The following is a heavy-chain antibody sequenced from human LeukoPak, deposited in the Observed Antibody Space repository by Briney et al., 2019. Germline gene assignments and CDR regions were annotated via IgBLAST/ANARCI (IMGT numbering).Heavy chain of an antibody. CDR2: INSDGSGT. CDR1: GFTLSSYW. Sequence: GGSLRLSCAASGFTLSSYWFHWVRQAPGKGLVWVSRINSDGSGTTYADSVKGRFTISRDNAKSTLFLQMNSLRAEDTALYYCARTTSMNYVGDAFHIWGQGTMVTVSS. CDR3: ARTTSMNYVGDAFHI. V-gene: IGHV3-74*01. D-gene: IGHD1-7*01. J-gene: IGHJ3*02.